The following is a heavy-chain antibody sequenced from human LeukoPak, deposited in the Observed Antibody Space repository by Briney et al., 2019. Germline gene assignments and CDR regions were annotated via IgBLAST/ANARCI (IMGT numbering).Heavy chain of an antibody. CDR3: ARYTGYGDPFDY. J-gene: IGHJ4*02. D-gene: IGHD4-17*01. CDR1: GRPINNYY. CDR2: IYYSGSN. V-gene: IGHV4-59*07. Sequence: WDTLSLPCTVSGRPINNYYRRWIREPPGQGLEWIGYIYYSGSNNYNPSLQGRVSISVDTSKNQFSLKVSSWTAADTAVYYCARYTGYGDPFDYCSQRRLVTASS.